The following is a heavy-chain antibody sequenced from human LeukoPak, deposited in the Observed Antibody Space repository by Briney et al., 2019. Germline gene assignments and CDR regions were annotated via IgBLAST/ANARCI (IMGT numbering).Heavy chain of an antibody. Sequence: ASVKVSCKASGYTFTSYYMHWVRQAPGQGLEGMGIINPSGGSTCYAQKFQGRVTMTRDMSTSTVYMELSSLRSEDTAVYYCAGEGAWGLERRRGASDIWGQGTMVTVSS. CDR3: AGEGAWGLERRRGASDI. CDR2: INPSGGST. J-gene: IGHJ3*02. V-gene: IGHV1-46*01. CDR1: GYTFTSYY. D-gene: IGHD1-1*01.